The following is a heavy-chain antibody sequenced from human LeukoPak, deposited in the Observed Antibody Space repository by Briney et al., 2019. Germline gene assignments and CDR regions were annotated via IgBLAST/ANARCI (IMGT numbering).Heavy chain of an antibody. CDR3: ARRVYQGGWFDP. J-gene: IGHJ5*02. Sequence: SETLSLTCTVSGGSISSSSYYWGWIRQPPGKGLEWIGSIYYSGSTYYNPSLKSRVTISVDTSKNQFSLKLSSVTAADTAVYYCARRVYQGGWFDPWGQGTLVTVSS. CDR2: IYYSGST. D-gene: IGHD6-13*01. CDR1: GGSISSSSYY. V-gene: IGHV4-39*01.